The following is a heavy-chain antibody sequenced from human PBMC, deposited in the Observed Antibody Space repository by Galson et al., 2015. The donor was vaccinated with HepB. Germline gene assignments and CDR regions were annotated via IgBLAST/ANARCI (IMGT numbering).Heavy chain of an antibody. CDR1: GFTFSSYW. CDR2: IKSDGSST. D-gene: IGHD6-6*01. CDR3: ARAGMYTSSSWYYYMDV. J-gene: IGHJ6*03. Sequence: SLRLSCAASGFTFSSYWMHWVRQAPGKGLVWVSRIKSDGSSTDYADSVKGRFTISRDNAKNTVYLQMNSLRVEDTAVYYCARAGMYTSSSWYYYMDVWGKGTTVTVSS. V-gene: IGHV3-74*01.